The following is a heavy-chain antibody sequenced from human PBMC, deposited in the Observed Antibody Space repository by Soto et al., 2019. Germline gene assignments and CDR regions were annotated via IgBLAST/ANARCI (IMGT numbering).Heavy chain of an antibody. D-gene: IGHD6-19*01. J-gene: IGHJ3*02. CDR1: GFTFSSYS. CDR2: ISSSSSTI. CDR3: ARVAEGRIAVAGRGAFDI. Sequence: AGGSLRLSCAASGFTFSSYSMNWVRQAPGKGLEWVSYISSSSSTIYYADSVKGRFTISRDNAKNSLYLQMNSLRAEDTAVYYCARVAEGRIAVAGRGAFDIWGQGTMVTVSS. V-gene: IGHV3-48*01.